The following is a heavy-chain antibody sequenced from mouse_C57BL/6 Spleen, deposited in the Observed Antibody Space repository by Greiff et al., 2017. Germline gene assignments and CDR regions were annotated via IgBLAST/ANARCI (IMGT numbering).Heavy chain of an antibody. V-gene: IGHV1-82*01. CDR3: ASPYDGSSYWYFDG. CDR2: IYPGDGDT. D-gene: IGHD1-1*01. J-gene: IGHJ1*03. CDR1: GYAFSSSW. Sequence: VQLQESGPELVKPGASVKISCKASGYAFSSSWMNWVKQRPGKGLEWIGRIYPGDGDTNYNGKFKGKATLTADKSSSTAYMQLSSLTSEDSAVYFCASPYDGSSYWYFDGWGTGTTVTVSS.